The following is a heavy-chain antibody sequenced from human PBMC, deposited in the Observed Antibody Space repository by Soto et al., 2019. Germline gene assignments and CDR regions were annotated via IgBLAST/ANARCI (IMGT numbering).Heavy chain of an antibody. V-gene: IGHV3-7*03. D-gene: IGHD6-19*01. J-gene: IGHJ4*02. CDR3: ARYFRGSGRYFFDH. CDR1: GFTFSDYY. CDR2: INQDGSGT. Sequence: VQLVESGGGLVKPGGSLRLSCAASGFTFSDYYMSWIRQAPGKGLEWVANINQDGSGTYYVDSVKGRFTISRDNAKNSLYLQMNSLRAEDTAVYYCARYFRGSGRYFFDHWGQGTLVTVSS.